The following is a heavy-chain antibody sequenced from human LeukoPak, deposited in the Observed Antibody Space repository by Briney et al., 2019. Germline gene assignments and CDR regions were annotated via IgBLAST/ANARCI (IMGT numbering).Heavy chain of an antibody. Sequence: PGGSLRLSCAASGFTFSSYAMSCVRQARGKGLEWVSAVSGSAGTTYYADSVKGRFTISRDNSKNTLYLQMNSLRAEDTALYYCARTPLVRYFDSWGQGTLVTVSS. CDR2: VSGSAGTT. J-gene: IGHJ4*02. D-gene: IGHD2-2*01. CDR1: GFTFSSYA. CDR3: ARTPLVRYFDS. V-gene: IGHV3-23*01.